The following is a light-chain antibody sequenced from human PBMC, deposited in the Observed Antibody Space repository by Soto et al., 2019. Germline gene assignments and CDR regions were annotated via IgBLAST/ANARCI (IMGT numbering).Light chain of an antibody. CDR1: SSDVGGYNF. CDR3: SSYTSSYTYV. Sequence: QSVLTQPASVSGSPGQSVTISCAGTSSDVGGYNFVSWYQQHPGKAPQLMMYDVSSRPSGVSNRVTGSKSGNTASLTNSGLQSEDEADYYCSSYTSSYTYVFGTGTKVTVL. V-gene: IGLV2-14*03. CDR2: DVS. J-gene: IGLJ1*01.